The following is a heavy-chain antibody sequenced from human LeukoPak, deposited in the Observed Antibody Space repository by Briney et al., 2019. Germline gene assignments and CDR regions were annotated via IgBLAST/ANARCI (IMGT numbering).Heavy chain of an antibody. CDR1: GYTFTSYY. V-gene: IGHV1-46*01. J-gene: IGHJ4*02. D-gene: IGHD3-10*01. CDR3: ARAVLLWFGEYSGFDY. Sequence: ASVKVSCKASGYTFTSYYMHWVRQAPGQGLEWMGIINPSGGSTSYAQKFQGRVTMTRDTSTSTVYMELSSLRSEDTAVYYCARAVLLWFGEYSGFDYWGQGTLVTVSS. CDR2: INPSGGST.